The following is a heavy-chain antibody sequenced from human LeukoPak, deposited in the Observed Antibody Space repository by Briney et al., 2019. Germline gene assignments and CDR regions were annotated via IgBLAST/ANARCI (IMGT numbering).Heavy chain of an antibody. D-gene: IGHD2-2*02. Sequence: GGSLRLSCAASGFTFSSYSMNWVRQAPGKGLEWVSSISSVSTHIYYADSVKGRLTISRDNGKNSLYLQINSLRAEDTAVSYCARALSDAPTLGYCSGTSCYTAYWGQGNLVTVSS. CDR3: ARALSDAPTLGYCSGTSCYTAY. J-gene: IGHJ4*02. V-gene: IGHV3-21*01. CDR1: GFTFSSYS. CDR2: ISSVSTHI.